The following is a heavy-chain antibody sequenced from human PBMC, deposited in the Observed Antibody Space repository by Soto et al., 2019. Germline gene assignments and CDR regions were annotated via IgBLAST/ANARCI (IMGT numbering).Heavy chain of an antibody. CDR3: ARDGATVVTLDN. D-gene: IGHD2-21*02. J-gene: IGHJ4*02. CDR2: INSDGSSI. Sequence: EVQLVESGGGLVQPGGSLRLSCAASGFTFSSYWMHWVRQAPGKGLVWVSRINSDGSSISYADSVQGRFTISRDNAKNTLYLQMNSLRAEDTAVYYCARDGATVVTLDNWGQGPLVTVSS. V-gene: IGHV3-74*01. CDR1: GFTFSSYW.